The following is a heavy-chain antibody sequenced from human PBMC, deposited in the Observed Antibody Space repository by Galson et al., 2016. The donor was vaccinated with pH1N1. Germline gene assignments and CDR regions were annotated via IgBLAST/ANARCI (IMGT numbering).Heavy chain of an antibody. V-gene: IGHV3-74*01. CDR2: ISSEGSSI. CDR3: ARVRLIMPGDPTGYFDS. J-gene: IGHJ4*02. CDR1: GFTFSSFW. D-gene: IGHD7-27*01. Sequence: SLRLSCAASGFTFSSFWMHWVRQVPGKGLVWVSRISSEGSSISYADSVKGRFTISRDNDRNTLYLEMNSLRAEDTALYYCARVRLIMPGDPTGYFDSWGQGTLVTVSS.